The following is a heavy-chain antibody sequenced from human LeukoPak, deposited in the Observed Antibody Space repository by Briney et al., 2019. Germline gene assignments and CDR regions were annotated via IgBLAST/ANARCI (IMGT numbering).Heavy chain of an antibody. CDR3: ARQRYCSSTSCYRFDP. CDR2: IYYSGST. V-gene: IGHV4-39*01. D-gene: IGHD2-2*01. J-gene: IGHJ5*02. CDR1: GGSISSSSYY. Sequence: SETLSLTCTVSGGSISSSSYYWGWIRQPPGKGLEWIGSIYYSGSTYYNPSLKSRVTISVDTSKNQFSLKLSSVTAADTAVYYCARQRYCSSTSCYRFDPWGQGTLVTVSS.